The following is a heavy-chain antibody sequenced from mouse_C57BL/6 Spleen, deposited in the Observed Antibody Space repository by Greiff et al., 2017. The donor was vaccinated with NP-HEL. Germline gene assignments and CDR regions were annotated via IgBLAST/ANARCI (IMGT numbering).Heavy chain of an antibody. Sequence: DVMLVESGGGLVKPGGSLKLSCAASGFTFSSYTMSWVRQTPEKRLEWVATISGGGGNSYYPDSVKGRFTISRDNAKNTLYLQMSSVRSEDTALYYCARRLQGAFDYWGQGTTRTVSS. D-gene: IGHD1-2*01. CDR1: GFTFSSYT. V-gene: IGHV5-9*01. J-gene: IGHJ2*01. CDR3: ARRLQGAFDY. CDR2: ISGGGGNS.